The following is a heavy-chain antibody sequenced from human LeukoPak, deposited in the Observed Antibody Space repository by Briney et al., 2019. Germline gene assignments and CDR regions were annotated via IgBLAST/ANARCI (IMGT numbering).Heavy chain of an antibody. CDR2: IYYSGST. V-gene: IGHV4-59*01. CDR1: GGSISSYY. J-gene: IGHJ4*02. Sequence: PSETLSLTCTVSGGSISSYYWSWIRQPPGKGLEWIGYIYYSGSTNYNPSLKSRVTISVDTSKNQFSLKLSSVTAADTAVYYCAKDALISFRGAWSQSDYWGQGALVTVSS. D-gene: IGHD3-16*02. CDR3: AKDALISFRGAWSQSDY.